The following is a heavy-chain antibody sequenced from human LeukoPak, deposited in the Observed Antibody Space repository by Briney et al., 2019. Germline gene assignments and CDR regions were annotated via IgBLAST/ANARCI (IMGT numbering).Heavy chain of an antibody. Sequence: GGSLRFSCAASGFTFSSYGMHWVRQAPGKGLEWVAVIWYDGSNKYYADSVKGRFTISRDNSKNTLYLQMNSLRAEDTAVYYCVGAAADTTPRPWGQGTLVTVSS. CDR3: VGAAADTTPRP. V-gene: IGHV3-33*01. CDR1: GFTFSSYG. D-gene: IGHD6-13*01. J-gene: IGHJ4*02. CDR2: IWYDGSNK.